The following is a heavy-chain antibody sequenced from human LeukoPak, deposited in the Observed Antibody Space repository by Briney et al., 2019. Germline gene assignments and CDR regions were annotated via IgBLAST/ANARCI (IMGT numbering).Heavy chain of an antibody. CDR2: ISGSGGST. V-gene: IGHV3-23*01. Sequence: EGSLRLSCAASGFTFSSYAMSWVRQAPGKGLEWVSAISGSGGSTYYADSVKGRFTISRDNSKNTLYLQMNSLRAEDTAVYYCAKSPSGSYEGMFDYWGQGTLVTVSS. D-gene: IGHD3-10*01. CDR1: GFTFSSYA. CDR3: AKSPSGSYEGMFDY. J-gene: IGHJ4*02.